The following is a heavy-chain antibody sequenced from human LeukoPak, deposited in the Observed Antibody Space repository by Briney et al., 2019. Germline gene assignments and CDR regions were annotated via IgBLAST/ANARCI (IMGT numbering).Heavy chain of an antibody. D-gene: IGHD3-3*01. CDR3: ARLDSRITIFGVVPPDV. V-gene: IGHV4-59*01. J-gene: IGHJ6*04. CDR1: GGSISSNY. CDR2: IYYSGST. Sequence: SETLSLTCTVSGGSISSNYWSWIRQPPGMGLEWIGYIYYSGSTNYNPSLKSRVTISVDTSKNQFSLKLSSVTAADTAVYYCARLDSRITIFGVVPPDVWGKGTTVTVSS.